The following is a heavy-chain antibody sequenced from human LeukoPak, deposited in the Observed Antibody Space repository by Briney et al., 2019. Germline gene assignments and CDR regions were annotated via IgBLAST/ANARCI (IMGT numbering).Heavy chain of an antibody. J-gene: IGHJ4*02. D-gene: IGHD1-26*01. CDR1: GFTVSSNY. Sequence: GGSLRLSCAASGFTVSSNYMSGVRQAPGKGLEWVSVIYSGGNTYYADSVKGRFTISRHNSKNTLYLQMNSLRGDDTAVYYCAREGNGELLYWGQGTLVTVSS. CDR3: AREGNGELLY. CDR2: IYSGGNT. V-gene: IGHV3-53*04.